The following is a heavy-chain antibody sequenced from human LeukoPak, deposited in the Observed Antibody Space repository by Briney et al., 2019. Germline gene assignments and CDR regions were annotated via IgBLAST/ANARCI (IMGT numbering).Heavy chain of an antibody. J-gene: IGHJ4*02. CDR3: TRLAAAGSGRWAPDY. V-gene: IGHV3-21*01. CDR1: GFTFSDYS. Sequence: PGGSLRLSCAASGFTFSDYSISWVRQAPGKGLEWVSSISSSSYYIYYADLVKGRSTISRNNAENSLNLQMNSPRAEDTAVYYCTRLAAAGSGRWAPDYWGQGTLVAVSS. D-gene: IGHD1-14*01. CDR2: ISSSSYYI.